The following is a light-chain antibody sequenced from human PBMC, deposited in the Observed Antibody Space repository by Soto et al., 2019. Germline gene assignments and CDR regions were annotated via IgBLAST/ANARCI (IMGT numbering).Light chain of an antibody. V-gene: IGLV2-23*02. J-gene: IGLJ7*01. CDR2: EVS. Sequence: QSVLTQPASVSGSPGQSITISCTGTSSDVGSHNLVSWYQQHPGQAPKLMIYEVSKRPLGVSVRFSAAKSGNTASLTISGLQAEDEAYYYCCSYGGSRAVFGGGTQLTVL. CDR3: CSYGGSRAV. CDR1: SSDVGSHNL.